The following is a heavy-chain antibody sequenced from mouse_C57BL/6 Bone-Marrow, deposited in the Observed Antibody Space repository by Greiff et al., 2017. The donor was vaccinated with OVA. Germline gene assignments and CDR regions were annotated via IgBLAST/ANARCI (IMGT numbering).Heavy chain of an antibody. CDR2: IWSGGIT. V-gene: IGHV2-2*01. J-gene: IGHJ4*01. Sequence: VQLKESGPGLVQPSQSLSITCTVSGFSLSNYGIHWVRQSPGKGLEWLGVIWSGGITDYNAAFISRLSISRDNSKSQVFFKMSSLHADDTAIYYCARKENPLGTMDYWGQGTSVTVSS. CDR3: ARKENPLGTMDY. CDR1: GFSLSNYG.